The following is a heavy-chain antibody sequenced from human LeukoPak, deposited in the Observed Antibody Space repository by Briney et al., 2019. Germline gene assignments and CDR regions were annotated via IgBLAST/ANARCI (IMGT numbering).Heavy chain of an antibody. V-gene: IGHV3-64D*09. CDR2: ISSDGGST. CDR3: VARYSGSQSGFFDY. Sequence: PGGSLRLSCSASGFTITSYAMHWVRQAPGKGLEYVSAISSDGGSTYYADSVKGRFTISRDNSKNTLYLQMSSLRAEDTAVYYCVARYSGSQSGFFDYWGQGTLVTVSS. J-gene: IGHJ4*02. CDR1: GFTITSYA. D-gene: IGHD1-26*01.